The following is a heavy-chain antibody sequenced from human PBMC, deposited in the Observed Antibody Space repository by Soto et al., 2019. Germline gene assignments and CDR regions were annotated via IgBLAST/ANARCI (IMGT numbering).Heavy chain of an antibody. CDR1: GFTFDDYA. V-gene: IGHV3-9*01. CDR2: ISWNSGSI. CDR3: ARGPSSLTRFDY. J-gene: IGHJ4*02. Sequence: PGGSLRLSCAASGFTFDDYAMHWVRQAPGKGLEWVSGISWNSGSIGYADSVKGRFTISRDNSKNTLYLQMNSLRAEDTAVYYCARGPSSLTRFDYWGQGTLVTVSS. D-gene: IGHD2-2*01.